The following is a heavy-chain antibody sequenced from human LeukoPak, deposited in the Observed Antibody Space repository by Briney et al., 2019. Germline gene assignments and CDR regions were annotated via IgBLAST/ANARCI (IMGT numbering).Heavy chain of an antibody. CDR2: IYYSGNS. D-gene: IGHD2-15*01. V-gene: IGHV4-39*07. J-gene: IGHJ6*03. Sequence: PSQTLSLTCTVSGGPIRSNYYWGWIRQPPGKGLEWIGSIYYSGNSYYNPSLKSRVTMSIDTSKNQFSLKVNSVTAADTAVYYCASLRGYCSGNRCPSSANYYYYMDVWGKGTTVTVSS. CDR1: GGPIRSNYY. CDR3: ASLRGYCSGNRCPSSANYYYYMDV.